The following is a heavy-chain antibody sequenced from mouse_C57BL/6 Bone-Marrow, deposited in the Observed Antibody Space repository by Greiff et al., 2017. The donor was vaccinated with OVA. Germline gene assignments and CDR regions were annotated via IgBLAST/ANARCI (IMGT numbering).Heavy chain of an antibody. J-gene: IGHJ4*01. V-gene: IGHV1-18*01. CDR2: INPNNGGT. CDR3: ARWGYDPYAMDY. CDR1: GYTFTDYN. D-gene: IGHD2-2*01. Sequence: EVQLVESGPELVKPGASVKIPCKASGYTFTDYNMDWVKQSHGKSLEWIGDINPNNGGTIYNQKFKGKATLTVDKSSSTAYMELRSLTSEDTAVYYCARWGYDPYAMDYWGQGTSVTVSS.